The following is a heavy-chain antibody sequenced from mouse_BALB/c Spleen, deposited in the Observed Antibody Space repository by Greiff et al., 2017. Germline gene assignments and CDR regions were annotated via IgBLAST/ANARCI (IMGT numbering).Heavy chain of an antibody. V-gene: IGHV5-6-5*01. D-gene: IGHD2-3*01. CDR2: ISSGGST. CDR1: GFTFSSYA. J-gene: IGHJ2*01. CDR3: ARYDGYYVFFDY. Sequence: DVKLVESGGGLVKPGGSLKLSCAASGFTFSSYAMSWVRQTPEKRLEWVASISSGGSTYYPDSVKGRFTISRDNARNILYLQMSSLRSEDTAMYYCARYDGYYVFFDYWGQGTTLTVSS.